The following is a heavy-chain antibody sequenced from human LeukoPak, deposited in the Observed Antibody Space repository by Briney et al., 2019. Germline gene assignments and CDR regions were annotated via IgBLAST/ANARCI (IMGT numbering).Heavy chain of an antibody. Sequence: GGSLRLSCAASGFSFKDYYFSWIRQAPGKGLEWVSFINVNGGATHYAESVKGRFTISRANAMNSIYLEMNSLTAEDTAVYYCARGPRILTLGSYYFDYWGRGSLVTVSS. D-gene: IGHD3-10*01. V-gene: IGHV3-11*01. CDR3: ARGPRILTLGSYYFDY. CDR1: GFSFKDYY. J-gene: IGHJ4*02. CDR2: INVNGGAT.